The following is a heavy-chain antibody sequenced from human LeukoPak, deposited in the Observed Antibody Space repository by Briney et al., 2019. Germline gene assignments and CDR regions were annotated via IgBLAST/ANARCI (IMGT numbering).Heavy chain of an antibody. CDR3: ARGGLSSSGYGRH. J-gene: IGHJ4*02. CDR2: ISGDNGNT. D-gene: IGHD3-22*01. V-gene: IGHV1-18*04. CDR1: GYTFTGYY. Sequence: ASVKVSCKASGYTFTGYYMHWVRQAPGQGLEWMGWISGDNGNTNYAQKFQGRVTMTTDTSASTAYMELRSLTSDDTAVYYCARGGLSSSGYGRHWGQGTLVIVSS.